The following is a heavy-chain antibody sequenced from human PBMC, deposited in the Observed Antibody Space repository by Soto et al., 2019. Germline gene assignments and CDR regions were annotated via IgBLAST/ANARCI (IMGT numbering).Heavy chain of an antibody. CDR2: MSASGGTS. D-gene: IGHD5-12*01. CDR1: GFSFSSYA. CDR3: AKGSIQYSASIDY. J-gene: IGHJ4*02. Sequence: EVELLESGGGLIHPGESLRLSCAASGFSFSSYAMIWVRQAPGKGLEWVSVMSASGGTSYFADSVKGRFSMSRDNSKNMFYLEMNSLRAEDTAIYFCAKGSIQYSASIDYWSQGTQVSVSS. V-gene: IGHV3-23*01.